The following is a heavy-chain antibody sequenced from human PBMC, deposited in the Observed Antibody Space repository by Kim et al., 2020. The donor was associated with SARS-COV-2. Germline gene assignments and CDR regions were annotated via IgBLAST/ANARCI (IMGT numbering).Heavy chain of an antibody. CDR2: IYYSGST. Sequence: SETLSLTCTVSGGSISSSSYYWGWIRQPPGKGLEWIGSIYYSGSTYYNPTLKSQVTISVGTSKNQLTMKLITVTAADTSVYYCASTVVPAAIAYYGMDV. CDR1: GGSISSSSYY. V-gene: IGHV4-39*01. CDR3: ASTVVPAAIAYYGMDV. D-gene: IGHD2-2*01. J-gene: IGHJ6*01.